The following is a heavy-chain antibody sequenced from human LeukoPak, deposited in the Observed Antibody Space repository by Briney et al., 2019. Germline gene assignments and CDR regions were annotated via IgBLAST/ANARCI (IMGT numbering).Heavy chain of an antibody. J-gene: IGHJ3*02. CDR3: ARTIRVFGVVASQPSDAFDI. Sequence: GGSLRLSCAASGFTFSSYSMNWVRQAPGKGLEWVSSISSSSSYIYYADSVKGRFTISRDNAKNSLYLQMNSLRAEDTAVYYCARTIRVFGVVASQPSDAFDIWGQGTMVIVSS. CDR2: ISSSSSYI. V-gene: IGHV3-21*01. D-gene: IGHD3-3*01. CDR1: GFTFSSYS.